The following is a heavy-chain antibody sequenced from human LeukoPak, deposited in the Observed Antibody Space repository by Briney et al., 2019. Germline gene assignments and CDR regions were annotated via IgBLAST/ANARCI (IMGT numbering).Heavy chain of an antibody. CDR1: GYTFTGYY. J-gene: IGHJ3*02. Sequence: ASVKVSCKASGYTFTGYYMHWVRQAPGQGLEWMGWINPNSGGTNYAQKFQGRVTMTRDTSISTAYMELSRLRSDDTAVYYCARGMIVVTEGAFDIWGQGTMVTVSS. CDR2: INPNSGGT. D-gene: IGHD3-22*01. CDR3: ARGMIVVTEGAFDI. V-gene: IGHV1-2*02.